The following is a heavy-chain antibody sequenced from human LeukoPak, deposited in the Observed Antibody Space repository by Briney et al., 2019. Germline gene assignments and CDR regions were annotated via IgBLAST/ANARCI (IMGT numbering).Heavy chain of an antibody. CDR3: ARDPTTVTPNNWFDP. J-gene: IGHJ5*02. CDR2: INPNSGGT. D-gene: IGHD4-17*01. CDR1: GYTFTSYG. Sequence: ASVKVSCKASGYTFTSYGISWVRQALGQGLEWMGWINPNSGGTNYAQKFQGRVTMTRDTSISTAYMELSRLRSDDTAVYYCARDPTTVTPNNWFDPWGQGTLVTVSS. V-gene: IGHV1-2*02.